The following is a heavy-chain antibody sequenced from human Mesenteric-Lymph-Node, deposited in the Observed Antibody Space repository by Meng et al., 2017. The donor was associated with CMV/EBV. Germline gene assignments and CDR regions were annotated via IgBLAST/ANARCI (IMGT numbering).Heavy chain of an antibody. CDR3: ARVDNSGSSSNFDY. V-gene: IGHV1-18*01. CDR2: ISPYSGDP. Sequence: ASVKVSCKASGGTFSSYTISWVRQAPGQGLEWMGWISPYSGDPHYSQHFQGRVTMTTDTSTNTVDMELRSLRSDDTALYYCARVDNSGSSSNFDYWGRGTLVTVSS. J-gene: IGHJ4*02. CDR1: GGTFSSYT. D-gene: IGHD3-10*01.